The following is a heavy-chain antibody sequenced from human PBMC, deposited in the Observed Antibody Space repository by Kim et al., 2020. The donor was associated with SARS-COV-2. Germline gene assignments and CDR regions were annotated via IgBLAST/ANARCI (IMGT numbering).Heavy chain of an antibody. D-gene: IGHD3-10*01. CDR1: GGSISSSSYY. CDR3: ARHARVTDSGSYLYYYYGMDV. J-gene: IGHJ6*02. CDR2: IYYSGST. V-gene: IGHV4-39*01. Sequence: SETLSLTCTVSGGSISSSSYYWGWIRQPPGKGLEWIGSIYYSGSTYYNPSLKSRVTISVDTSKNQFSLKLSSVTAADTAVYYCARHARVTDSGSYLYYYYGMDVWGQGTTVTVSS.